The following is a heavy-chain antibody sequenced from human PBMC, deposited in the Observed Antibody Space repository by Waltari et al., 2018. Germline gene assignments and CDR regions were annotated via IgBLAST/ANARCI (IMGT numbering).Heavy chain of an antibody. V-gene: IGHV1-69*12. CDR2: IIPIFGTA. J-gene: IGHJ6*03. CDR1: GGTFSSYA. D-gene: IGHD6-6*01. CDR3: AREGVAARREDYYYYMDV. Sequence: QVQLVQSGAEVKKPGSSVKVSCKASGGTFSSYAISWVRPAPGQGLEWMGGIIPIFGTANYAQKLQGRVTITADESTSTAYMELSSLRSEDTAVYYCAREGVAARREDYYYYMDVWGKGTTVTVSS.